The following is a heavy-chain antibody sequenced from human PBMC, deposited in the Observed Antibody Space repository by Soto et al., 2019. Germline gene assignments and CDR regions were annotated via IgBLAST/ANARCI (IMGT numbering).Heavy chain of an antibody. J-gene: IGHJ4*02. CDR3: ARDHGGYETHHYFAY. CDR2: IYYSGST. CDR1: GGSISSGGYY. D-gene: IGHD5-12*01. Sequence: PSETLSLTCTVSGGSISSGGYYWSWIRQHPGKGLEWIGYIYYSGSTYYNPSLKSRVTISVDTSKNQFSLKLSSVTAADTAVYYCARDHGGYETHHYFAYWGQGSPVTVSS. V-gene: IGHV4-31*03.